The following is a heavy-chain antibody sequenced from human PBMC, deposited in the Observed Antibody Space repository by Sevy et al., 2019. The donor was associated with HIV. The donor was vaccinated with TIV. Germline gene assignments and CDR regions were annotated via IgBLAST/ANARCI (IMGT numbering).Heavy chain of an antibody. CDR1: GSTLTKLS. V-gene: IGHV1-24*01. CDR2: FDPEDGET. Sequence: ASVKVSCKVSGSTLTKLSMHWVRQVPGKGLEWMVSFDPEDGETIYARKFQGRVTMTEDTSTDTAYMVLSSLRSEDTAVYYCATTKDYYDSSGSPFDYWGQGTLVTVSP. J-gene: IGHJ4*02. D-gene: IGHD3-22*01. CDR3: ATTKDYYDSSGSPFDY.